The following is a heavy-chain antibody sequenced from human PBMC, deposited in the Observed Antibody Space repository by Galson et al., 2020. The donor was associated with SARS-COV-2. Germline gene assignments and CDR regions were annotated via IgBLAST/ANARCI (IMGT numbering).Heavy chain of an antibody. CDR1: GGSFSGYY. Sequence: SETLSLTCAVYGGSFSGYYWSWIRQPPGKGLEWIGEINHSGSTNYNPSLKSRVTISVDTSKNQFSLKLSSVTAADTAVYYCATLDGYNLDAFDIWGQGTMVTVSS. V-gene: IGHV4-34*01. CDR3: ATLDGYNLDAFDI. J-gene: IGHJ3*02. CDR2: INHSGST. D-gene: IGHD5-12*01.